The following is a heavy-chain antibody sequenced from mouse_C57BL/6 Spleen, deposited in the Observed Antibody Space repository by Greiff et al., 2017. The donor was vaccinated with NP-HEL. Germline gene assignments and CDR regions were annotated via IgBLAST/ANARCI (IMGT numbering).Heavy chain of an antibody. Sequence: VKLQQPGAELVKPGASVKLSCKASGYTFTSYWMQWVKQRPGQGLEWIGEIDPSDSYTNYNQKFKGKATLTVDTSSSTAYMQLSSLTSEDSAVYYCASAYYGSSRYFDVWGTGTTVTVSS. CDR2: IDPSDSYT. D-gene: IGHD1-1*01. CDR1: GYTFTSYW. V-gene: IGHV1-50*01. J-gene: IGHJ1*03. CDR3: ASAYYGSSRYFDV.